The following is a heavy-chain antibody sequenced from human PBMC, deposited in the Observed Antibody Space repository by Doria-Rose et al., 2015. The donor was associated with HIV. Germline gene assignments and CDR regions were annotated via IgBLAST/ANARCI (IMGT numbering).Heavy chain of an antibody. CDR2: IFSDDER. V-gene: IGHV2-26*01. CDR1: GVSLSSPGMG. D-gene: IGHD6-13*01. J-gene: IGHJ4*02. Sequence: QVTLKESGPVLVRPTETLTLTCTVSGVSLSSPGMGVSWIRQPPGKALEWLANIFSDDERSYKTSLKSRLTISRGTSISQVVLTMTDMDPRDTATYYCARIKSSRWYHKYYLDFWGQGTLVIVSA. CDR3: ARIKSSRWYHKYYLDF.